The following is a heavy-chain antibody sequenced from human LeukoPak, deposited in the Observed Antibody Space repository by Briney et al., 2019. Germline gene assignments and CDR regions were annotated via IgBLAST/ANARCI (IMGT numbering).Heavy chain of an antibody. D-gene: IGHD3-9*01. CDR2: ISWNSGII. J-gene: IGHJ4*02. V-gene: IGHV3-9*01. Sequence: GGSLRLSCAASGFSFDDYATHFDDYAMHWVRQVPGKGLEWVSGISWNSGIIGYADSVKGRFTISRDNAKNSLYLQMNSLRAEDTALYYCAKDLVARHYYDILIGGAEPFDYWGQGTLVTVSS. CDR1: GFSFDDYATHFDDYA. CDR3: AKDLVARHYYDILIGGAEPFDY.